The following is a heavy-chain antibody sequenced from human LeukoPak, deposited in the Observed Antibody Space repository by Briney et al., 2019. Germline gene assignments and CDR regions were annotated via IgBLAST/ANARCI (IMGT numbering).Heavy chain of an antibody. V-gene: IGHV4-4*02. D-gene: IGHD3-3*01. CDR3: AREGGFCRPLDY. CDR2: VHLDGRT. J-gene: IGHJ4*02. CDR1: AGSVSSTSW. Sequence: PSGTLSLTCAVSAGSVSSTSWWTWFRQPPGKGLEWIGKVHLDGRTNYNPSLTGRLTMSVDLYENHISLKLTSLTAADPAVYYCAREGGFCRPLDYSGQGTLVTVSS.